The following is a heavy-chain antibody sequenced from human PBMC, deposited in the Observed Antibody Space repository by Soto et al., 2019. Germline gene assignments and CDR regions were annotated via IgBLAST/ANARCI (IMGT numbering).Heavy chain of an antibody. V-gene: IGHV3-30-3*01. CDR3: ARHECPDYYDSSGYYCHTATPFDY. J-gene: IGHJ4*02. D-gene: IGHD3-22*01. Sequence: SLGLSCAASGFTFSRYAMHWVRQAPGKGLEWVAVISYDGSNKYYADSVKGRFTISRDNSKNTLYLQMNSLRAEDTAVYYCARHECPDYYDSSGYYCHTATPFDYWGQGTLVTVSS. CDR1: GFTFSRYA. CDR2: ISYDGSNK.